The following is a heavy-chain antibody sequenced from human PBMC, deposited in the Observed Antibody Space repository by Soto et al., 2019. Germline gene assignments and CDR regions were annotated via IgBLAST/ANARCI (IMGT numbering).Heavy chain of an antibody. D-gene: IGHD3-22*01. CDR1: GGSISSYY. V-gene: IGHV4-59*01. J-gene: IGHJ3*02. CDR2: FYYSGST. CDR3: ARGYDSSGYYNDAFDI. Sequence: QVQLQESGPGLVKPSETLSLTCTVSGGSISSYYWSWIRQPPGKGLEWIGYFYYSGSTNYNPSLRSRVSISVDTSKNQFSLKLSSVTAADTAVYYCARGYDSSGYYNDAFDIWGQGTMVTVSS.